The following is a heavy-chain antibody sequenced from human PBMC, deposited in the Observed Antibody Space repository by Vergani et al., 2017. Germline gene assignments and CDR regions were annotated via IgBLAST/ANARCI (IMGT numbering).Heavy chain of an antibody. Sequence: EVQLLESGGDLVQPGGSLRLSCAASGFSFTTYAMSWVRQAPGKGLEWVSTINTNGDYTRYGDSVKGRFTISRDNSKSTLYLQMNSLRAEDTAIYYCARADILTGYANWFDPWGQGTLVTVSS. J-gene: IGHJ5*02. CDR3: ARADILTGYANWFDP. CDR1: GFSFTTYA. CDR2: INTNGDYT. V-gene: IGHV3-23*01. D-gene: IGHD3-9*01.